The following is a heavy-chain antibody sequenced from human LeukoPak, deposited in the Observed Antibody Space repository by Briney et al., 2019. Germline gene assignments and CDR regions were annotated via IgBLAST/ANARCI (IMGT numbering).Heavy chain of an antibody. CDR3: ARDVSSWAEYYFDY. CDR1: GFTLSSYA. D-gene: IGHD6-13*01. CDR2: ISYDGSNK. Sequence: GGSLRLSCAASGFTLSSYAMHWVRQAPGKGLEWVAVISYDGSNKYYADSVKGRFTISRDNSKNTLYLQMNSLRAEDTAVYYCARDVSSWAEYYFDYWGQGTPVTVSS. V-gene: IGHV3-30*04. J-gene: IGHJ4*02.